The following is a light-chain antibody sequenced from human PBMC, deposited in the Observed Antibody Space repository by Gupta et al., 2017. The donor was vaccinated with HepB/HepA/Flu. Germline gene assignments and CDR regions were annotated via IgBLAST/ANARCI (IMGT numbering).Light chain of an antibody. V-gene: IGKV3-20*01. CDR2: GAS. Sequence: DIVLTQSPGTLSLSPGERATLSCRASQSFTSGYLAWYQQKPGQAPRLLIYGASSRAPDIPDMFSGSGSGTDFTLTISRLDPEDFAVYYCQHYDYSIPLSFGGGTKVEMK. CDR1: QSFTSGY. J-gene: IGKJ4*01. CDR3: QHYDYSIPLS.